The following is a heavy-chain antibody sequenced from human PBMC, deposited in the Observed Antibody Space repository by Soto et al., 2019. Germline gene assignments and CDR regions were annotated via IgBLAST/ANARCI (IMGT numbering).Heavy chain of an antibody. CDR2: IYYSGST. V-gene: IGHV4-61*08. CDR3: ARLKDGWAGYFDY. CDR1: GGSISSGGYY. D-gene: IGHD6-19*01. Sequence: ASETLSLTCTVSGGSISSGGYYWSWIRQHPGKGLEWIGYIYYSGSTKYNPSLKSRVTISVDTSKNQFSLKLSSVTAADTAVYYCARLKDGWAGYFDYWGQGTLVTVS. J-gene: IGHJ4*02.